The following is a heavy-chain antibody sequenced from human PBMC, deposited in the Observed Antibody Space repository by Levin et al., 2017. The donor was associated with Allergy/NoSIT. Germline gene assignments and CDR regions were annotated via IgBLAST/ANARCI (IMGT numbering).Heavy chain of an antibody. Sequence: PGGSLRLSCAASGFTFSTYAMSWVRQAPGKGLDWVSAISGSGGSTYYADSVKGRFTISRVNSENTLYLQMNSLRAEDKAVYYCARVLSGNFRTPKDYWGQGTLVTVSS. CDR1: GFTFSTYA. J-gene: IGHJ4*02. CDR2: ISGSGGST. V-gene: IGHV3-23*01. D-gene: IGHD1-26*01. CDR3: ARVLSGNFRTPKDY.